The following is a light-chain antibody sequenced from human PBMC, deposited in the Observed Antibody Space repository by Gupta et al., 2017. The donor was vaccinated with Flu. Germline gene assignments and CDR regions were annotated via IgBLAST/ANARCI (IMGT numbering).Light chain of an antibody. V-gene: IGKV3-11*01. CDR2: ESS. CDR1: QSVSNY. CDR3: QQRDNCPIT. Sequence: SLSLSPGDSATLSCRASQSVSNYLAWYQQKPGQAPILLIYESSTRATAIPARFSGSGSGTXFTLTIXSLEPEDFAVYYCQQRDNCPITFGXGTRVDIK. J-gene: IGKJ3*01.